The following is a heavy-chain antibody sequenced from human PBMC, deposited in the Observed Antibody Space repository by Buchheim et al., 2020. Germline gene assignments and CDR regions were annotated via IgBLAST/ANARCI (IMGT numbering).Heavy chain of an antibody. CDR3: ARLRWDSSRHPGYYFDY. V-gene: IGHV3-66*02. D-gene: IGHD3-22*01. CDR1: GFTVSSNY. Sequence: EVQLVESGGGLVQPGGSLRVSCAASGFTVSSNYMSWVRQAPGKGLEWVSAIYSGGTTFYADSVKGRFTISRDNSKNTLYLQMNSLRDEDTAVYYGARLRWDSSRHPGYYFDYWGQGTL. CDR2: IYSGGTT. J-gene: IGHJ4*02.